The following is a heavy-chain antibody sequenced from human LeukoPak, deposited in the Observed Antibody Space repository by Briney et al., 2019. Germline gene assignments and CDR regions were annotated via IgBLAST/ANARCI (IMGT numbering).Heavy chain of an antibody. V-gene: IGHV1-2*06. Sequence: ASVKVSCKASGGTFSSYAISWVRQAPGQGLEWMGRINPNSDGTNYAQKFRGRVIMTRDTSISTAYMELGRLTSDDTAVYYCARDGYCSSTTCYIKDAFDIWGQGTMVTVSS. CDR1: GGTFSSYA. CDR2: INPNSDGT. CDR3: ARDGYCSSTTCYIKDAFDI. D-gene: IGHD2-2*02. J-gene: IGHJ3*02.